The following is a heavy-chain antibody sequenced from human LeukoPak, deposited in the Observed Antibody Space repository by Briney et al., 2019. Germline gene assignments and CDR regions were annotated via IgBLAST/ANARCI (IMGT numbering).Heavy chain of an antibody. CDR2: IVVGSGNT. J-gene: IGHJ4*02. CDR3: AATGDYDSSGYSDY. D-gene: IGHD3-22*01. Sequence: ASVKVSCKASGFTFTSSAMQWVRQARGQRLEWIGWIVVGSGNTNYAQKFQERVTITRDMSTSTAYMELSSLRSEDTAVYYCAATGDYDSSGYSDYWAQGPLVTVSS. CDR1: GFTFTSSA. V-gene: IGHV1-58*02.